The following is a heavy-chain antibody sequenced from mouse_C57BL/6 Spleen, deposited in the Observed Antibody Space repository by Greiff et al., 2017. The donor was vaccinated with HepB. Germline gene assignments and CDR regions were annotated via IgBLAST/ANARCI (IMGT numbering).Heavy chain of an antibody. J-gene: IGHJ3*01. Sequence: VQLQQSGAELVKPGASVKLSCKASGYTFTSYWMQWVKQRPGQGLEWIGEIDPSDSYTNYNQKFKGKATLTVDTSASTAYMQLSSLTSEDSAVYYCASSDGPHEVFAYWGQGTLVTVSA. D-gene: IGHD2-3*01. CDR2: IDPSDSYT. V-gene: IGHV1-50*01. CDR1: GYTFTSYW. CDR3: ASSDGPHEVFAY.